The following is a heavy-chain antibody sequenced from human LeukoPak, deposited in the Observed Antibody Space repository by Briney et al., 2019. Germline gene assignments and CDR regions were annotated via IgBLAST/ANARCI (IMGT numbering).Heavy chain of an antibody. CDR3: AIPGSGYYRSAFDH. J-gene: IGHJ4*02. V-gene: IGHV3-23*01. CDR1: GFTFSRNA. Sequence: GGSLRLSCAASGFTFSRNAMSWVRQAPGKGLEWVSAISNSGGNTYYADSVKGRFTISRDNSKNTLYLQMNSLRAEDTAIYYCAIPGSGYYRSAFDHWGQGTLVTVSS. D-gene: IGHD3-22*01. CDR2: ISNSGGNT.